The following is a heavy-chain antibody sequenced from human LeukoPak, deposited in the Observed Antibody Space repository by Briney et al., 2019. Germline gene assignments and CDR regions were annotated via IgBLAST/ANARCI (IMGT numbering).Heavy chain of an antibody. J-gene: IGHJ4*02. V-gene: IGHV3-23*01. CDR3: AKLRGTMIVVVITTELDY. Sequence: GGSLRLSCAASGFTFSSYAMSWVRQAPGKGLEWVSAISGSGGSTYYADSVKGRFTISRDNSKSTLYLQMNSLRAEDTAVYYCAKLRGTMIVVVITTELDYWGQGTLVTVSS. CDR2: ISGSGGST. CDR1: GFTFSSYA. D-gene: IGHD3-22*01.